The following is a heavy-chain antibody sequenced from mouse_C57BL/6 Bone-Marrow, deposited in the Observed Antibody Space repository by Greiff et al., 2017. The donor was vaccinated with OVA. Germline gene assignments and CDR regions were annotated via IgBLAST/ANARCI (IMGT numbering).Heavy chain of an antibody. CDR3: TTNYYSNRSYWYFDV. Sequence: VQLQHSGAELVRPGASVKLSCTASGFNIKDYYMHWVKQRPEQGLEWIGRIDPEDGDTEYAPKFQGKATMTADTSSNTAYLQLSSLTSEDTALYYCTTNYYSNRSYWYFDVWGTGTTVTVSS. CDR2: IDPEDGDT. J-gene: IGHJ1*03. CDR1: GFNIKDYY. D-gene: IGHD2-5*01. V-gene: IGHV14-1*01.